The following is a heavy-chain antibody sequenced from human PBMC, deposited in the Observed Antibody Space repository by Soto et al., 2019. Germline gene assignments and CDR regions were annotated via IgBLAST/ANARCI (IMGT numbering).Heavy chain of an antibody. J-gene: IGHJ6*03. D-gene: IGHD3-10*01. V-gene: IGHV4-34*01. CDR3: ARGLDLWFGELYYYYYYYMDV. CDR1: GGSFSGYY. Sequence: SETLSLTCAVYGGSFSGYYWSWVRQPPGKGLEWIGEINHSGNTNCNPSLKSRVTISVDTSKNQFSLKLTSVTAADTAVYYCARGLDLWFGELYYYYYYYMDVWGKGTTVTVSS. CDR2: INHSGNT.